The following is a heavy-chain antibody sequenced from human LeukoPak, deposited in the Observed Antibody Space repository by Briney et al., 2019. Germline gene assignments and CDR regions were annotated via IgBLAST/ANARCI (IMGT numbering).Heavy chain of an antibody. CDR2: IYYSGST. CDR3: ASHIGYCSSTSCYSAFDI. J-gene: IGHJ3*02. D-gene: IGHD2-2*02. Sequence: SETLSLTCTVSGGSISSYYWSWIRQPPGKGLEWIGYIYYSGSTNYNPSLKSRVTISVDTSKNQFSLKLSSVTAADTAAYYCASHIGYCSSTSCYSAFDIWGQGTMVTVSS. CDR1: GGSISSYY. V-gene: IGHV4-59*01.